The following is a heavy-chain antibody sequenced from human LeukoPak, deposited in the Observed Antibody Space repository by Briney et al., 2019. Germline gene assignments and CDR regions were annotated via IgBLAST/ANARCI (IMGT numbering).Heavy chain of an antibody. CDR2: IYDTGIT. CDR1: GGSISGYY. CDR3: ARYRNCGSDCYDAFDI. J-gene: IGHJ3*02. V-gene: IGHV4-59*08. Sequence: PSETLSLTCTVSGGSISGYYWSWIRQPPGKGLEWIGNIYDTGITNYNPSLKSRVTISIDTSKNQFSLKLNSVTAADTAVYYCARYRNCGSDCYDAFDIWGQGTMVTVSS. D-gene: IGHD2-21*02.